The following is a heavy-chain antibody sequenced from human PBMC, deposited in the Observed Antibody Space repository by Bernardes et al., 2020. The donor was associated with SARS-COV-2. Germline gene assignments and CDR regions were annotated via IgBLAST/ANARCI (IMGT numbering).Heavy chain of an antibody. D-gene: IGHD6-13*01. Sequence: GGSLRLSCAASGFTFSDYYVSWIRQSPGKGLECVAYISCSGATIYYTDPVEGRFTVSRDNAKDSLFLQMDSLRIDDTAVYFCARHGVGAAIFDYWGQGALVTVSS. CDR3: ARHGVGAAIFDY. CDR2: ISCSGATI. V-gene: IGHV3-11*01. CDR1: GFTFSDYY. J-gene: IGHJ4*02.